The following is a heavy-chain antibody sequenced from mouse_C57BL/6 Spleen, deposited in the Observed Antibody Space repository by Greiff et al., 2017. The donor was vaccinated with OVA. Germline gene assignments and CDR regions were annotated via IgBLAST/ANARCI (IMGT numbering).Heavy chain of an antibody. CDR3: TTGDTTVVDAMDY. CDR2: IDPEDGDT. CDR1: GFNIKDYY. D-gene: IGHD1-1*01. J-gene: IGHJ4*01. V-gene: IGHV14-1*01. Sequence: EVQLRQSGAELVRPGASVKLSCTASGFNIKDYYMHWVKQRPEQGLEWIGRIDPEDGDTEYAPKFQGKATMTADTSSNTAYLQLSSLTSEDTAVYYCTTGDTTVVDAMDYWGQGTSVTVSS.